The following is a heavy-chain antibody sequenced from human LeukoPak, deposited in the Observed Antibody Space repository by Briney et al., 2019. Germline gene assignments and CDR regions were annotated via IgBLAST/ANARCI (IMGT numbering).Heavy chain of an antibody. V-gene: IGHV3-21*01. CDR1: GFTFSSYE. CDR3: ARPGIVGAGWFDP. CDR2: ISSSSSYI. D-gene: IGHD1-26*01. J-gene: IGHJ5*02. Sequence: GGSLRLSCAASGFTFSSYEMNWVRQAPGKGLEWVSSISSSSSYIYYADSVKGRFTISRDNAKNSLYLQMNSLRAEDTAVYYCARPGIVGAGWFDPWGQGTLVTVSS.